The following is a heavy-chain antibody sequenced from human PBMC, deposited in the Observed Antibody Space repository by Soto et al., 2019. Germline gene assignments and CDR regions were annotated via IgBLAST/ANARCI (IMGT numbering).Heavy chain of an antibody. J-gene: IGHJ4*02. Sequence: GASVKVSCKASGYTSTGYYLHWVRQARGQGHEWVDKIDPDSGDTDQSQKFQGRVTLTRETAIDTAYMELTRLTLDDTAIYYCARGPLEWGQGTLVTVSS. CDR1: GYTSTGYY. CDR2: IDPDSGDT. V-gene: IGHV1-2*02. CDR3: ARGPLE.